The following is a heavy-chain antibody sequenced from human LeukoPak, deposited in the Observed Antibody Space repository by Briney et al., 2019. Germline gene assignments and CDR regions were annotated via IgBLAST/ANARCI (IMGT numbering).Heavy chain of an antibody. Sequence: PSETLSLTCIVSGGFISIDHWSWIRQPPGKGLEWIGCISYRGSTHYNPSLKSRVTISVDTSKNHFSLNLISVTAADTAVYYCARVRGLGVITPYLDYWGQGTLVTVSS. V-gene: IGHV4-59*08. CDR2: ISYRGST. D-gene: IGHD3-16*02. CDR3: ARVRGLGVITPYLDY. J-gene: IGHJ4*02. CDR1: GGFISIDH.